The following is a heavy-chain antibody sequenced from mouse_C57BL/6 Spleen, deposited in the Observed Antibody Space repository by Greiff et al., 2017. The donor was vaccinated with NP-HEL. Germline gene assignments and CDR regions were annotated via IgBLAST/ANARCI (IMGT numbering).Heavy chain of an antibody. CDR3: TRTEGYGNRFAY. V-gene: IGHV1-15*01. Sequence: VQLQQSGAELVRPGASVTLSCKASGYTFTDYEMHWVQQTPVHGLEWIGAIDPETGGTAYNQKFKGKAILNADKSSSTAYMELRSLTSEDSAVYYCTRTEGYGNRFAYWGQGTLVTVSA. J-gene: IGHJ3*01. D-gene: IGHD2-1*01. CDR2: IDPETGGT. CDR1: GYTFTDYE.